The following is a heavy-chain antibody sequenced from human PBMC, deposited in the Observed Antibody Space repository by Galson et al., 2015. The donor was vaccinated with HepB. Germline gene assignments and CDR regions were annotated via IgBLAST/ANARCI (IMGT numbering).Heavy chain of an antibody. CDR1: GFTFSRHG. J-gene: IGHJ4*01. CDR2: IWHDGSNQ. D-gene: IGHD6-19*01. Sequence: SLRLSCAASGFTFSRHGIHWVRQAPGKGLECVAMIWHDGSNQLYADSVKGRFTISRDNSKNKLYLQMNSLRADDTAIYFCAKVFPEKTDGWYRQALYYFDSWGHGTRVTVSS. V-gene: IGHV3-33*06. CDR3: AKVFPEKTDGWYRQALYYFDS.